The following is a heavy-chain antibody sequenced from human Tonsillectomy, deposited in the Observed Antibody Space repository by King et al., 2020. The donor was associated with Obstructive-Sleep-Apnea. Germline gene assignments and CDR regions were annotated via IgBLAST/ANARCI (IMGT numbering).Heavy chain of an antibody. J-gene: IGHJ4*02. CDR2: ISYDGSNK. V-gene: IGHV3-30*04. Sequence: VQLVESGGGVVQPGRSLRLSCAASGFTFSSYAMHWVRQAPGKGLEWVAVISYDGSNKYYGDSGKGRFTISRDNSKKTLYLQMNSLRAEDTAVYYCARDGVAGATWWGHFDYWGQGTLVTVSS. CDR1: GFTFSSYA. D-gene: IGHD1-26*01. CDR3: ARDGVAGATWWGHFDY.